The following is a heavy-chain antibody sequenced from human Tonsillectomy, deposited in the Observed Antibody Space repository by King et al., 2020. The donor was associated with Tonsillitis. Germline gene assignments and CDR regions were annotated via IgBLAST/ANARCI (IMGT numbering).Heavy chain of an antibody. V-gene: IGHV3-49*03. CDR2: IRSKDYGGTT. J-gene: IGHJ4*02. D-gene: IGHD3-10*01. CDR1: GFTFDEYA. CDR3: TKGEYGSGTYV. Sequence: VQLVESGGGLVQPGRSLRLSCTASGFTFDEYAMSWFRQAPGKGLEWVGFIRSKDYGGTTEYAASVKGRFTISRDDSKRIAYLQMNSLKTEDTAVYYCTKGEYGSGTYVWGPGTLVTVTS.